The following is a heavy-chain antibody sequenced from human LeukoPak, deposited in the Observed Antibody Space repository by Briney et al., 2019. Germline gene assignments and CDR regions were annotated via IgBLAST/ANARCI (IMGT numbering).Heavy chain of an antibody. J-gene: IGHJ4*02. Sequence: PSETLSLTCTVSGGSISSSTYSWGWVRQPPGKGLEWIGIVSYSGSTHYNPSLKSRLYISVDTSKNQFSLRLSSVTAADTAAYYCARHIGLRVVSPYSDYWGQGTLVTVSS. CDR1: GGSISSSTYS. CDR3: ARHIGLRVVSPYSDY. CDR2: VSYSGST. V-gene: IGHV4-39*01. D-gene: IGHD2-21*01.